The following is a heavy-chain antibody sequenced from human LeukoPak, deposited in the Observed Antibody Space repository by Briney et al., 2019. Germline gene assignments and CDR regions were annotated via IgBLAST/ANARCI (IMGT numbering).Heavy chain of an antibody. J-gene: IGHJ4*02. CDR2: IYYSGTT. CDR1: GGSISSGDYY. CDR3: ARTTVTSSDSFDF. D-gene: IGHD4-17*01. Sequence: SQTLSLTCSVSGGSISSGDYYWSWIRQPPGKGLEWIGYIYYSGTTYYNPSLESRVAISVDTSKNQFSLRLSSVTAADTAVYYRARTTVTSSDSFDFWGQGTLVTVSS. V-gene: IGHV4-30-4*01.